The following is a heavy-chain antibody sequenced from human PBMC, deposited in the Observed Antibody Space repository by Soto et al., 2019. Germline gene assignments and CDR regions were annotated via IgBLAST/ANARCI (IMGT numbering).Heavy chain of an antibody. V-gene: IGHV3-15*01. CDR2: IKRKNDGGTS. CDR3: TTNRGEWYYFDY. CDR1: GFTFSNAW. D-gene: IGHD3-16*01. Sequence: PGGSLRLSCAASGFTFSNAWMSWVRQAPGKGREWVGRIKRKNDGGTSDYAAPVKGRCTISRDDSKNTLYLQVNSLKTEDTAVYYCTTNRGEWYYFDYWGQGTLVTVSS. J-gene: IGHJ4*02.